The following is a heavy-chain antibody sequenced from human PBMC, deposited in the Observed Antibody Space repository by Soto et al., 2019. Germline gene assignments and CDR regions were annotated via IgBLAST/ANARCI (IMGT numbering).Heavy chain of an antibody. Sequence: QVQLLQSGAEVKKPGASVKVSCKASGYIFTNYAMHWVRQAPGQGLEWMGWINAGNGYTKYSQKSQGRVTITRDTSGANVELGVTNLRSEGKAVYYCAGGAALHGGHWDFQPGGRCPLVTVSS. CDR2: INAGNGYT. V-gene: IGHV1-3*01. CDR1: GYIFTNYA. D-gene: IGHD1-7*01. CDR3: AGGAALHGGHWDFQP. J-gene: IGHJ2*01.